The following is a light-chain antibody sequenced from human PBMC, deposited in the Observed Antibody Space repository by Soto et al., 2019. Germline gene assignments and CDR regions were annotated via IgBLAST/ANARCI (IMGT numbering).Light chain of an antibody. CDR3: QQYNSYPWK. Sequence: DIQMTQSPSTLSASVGDRVTITCRASQSISSWLAWYQQKPGKAPKLLIYKASSLESGVPSRFSGSGSGTEFTLTISSLQPDDFATYYCQQYNSYPWKVGQGTKV. CDR2: KAS. J-gene: IGKJ1*01. CDR1: QSISSW. V-gene: IGKV1-5*03.